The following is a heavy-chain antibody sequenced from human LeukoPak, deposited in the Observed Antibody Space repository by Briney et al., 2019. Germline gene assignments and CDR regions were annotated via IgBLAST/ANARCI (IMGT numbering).Heavy chain of an antibody. Sequence: GGSLRLSCAASGFTFSNAWMSWVRQAPGKGLEWISYISSSGPTIYYADSVKGRFTISRDNAKNSVYLQMNSLRAEDTAVYYCTRLHGAYPIDFWGQGTLVTVSS. J-gene: IGHJ4*02. CDR1: GFTFSNAW. CDR3: TRLHGAYPIDF. V-gene: IGHV3-48*01. CDR2: ISSSGPTI. D-gene: IGHD4/OR15-4a*01.